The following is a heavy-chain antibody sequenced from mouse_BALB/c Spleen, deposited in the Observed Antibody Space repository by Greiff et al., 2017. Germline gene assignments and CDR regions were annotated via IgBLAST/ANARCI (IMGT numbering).Heavy chain of an antibody. J-gene: IGHJ1*01. V-gene: IGHV5-6-2*01. CDR3: ARHGGVYGYDGTPYWYFDV. Sequence: EVKLVESGGGLVKLGGSLKLSCAASGFTFSSYYMSWVRQTPEKRLELVAAINSNGGSTYYPDTVKGRFTISRDNAKNTLYLQMSSLKSEDTALYYCARHGGVYGYDGTPYWYFDVWGAGTTVTVSS. CDR2: INSNGGST. D-gene: IGHD2-2*01. CDR1: GFTFSSYY.